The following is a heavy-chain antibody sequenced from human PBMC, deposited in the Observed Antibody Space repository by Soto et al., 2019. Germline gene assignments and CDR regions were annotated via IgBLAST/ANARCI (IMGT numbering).Heavy chain of an antibody. V-gene: IGHV4-34*01. Sequence: SETLSLTCAVYGGSFSGYYWSWIRQPPGKGLEWIGEINHSGSTNYSPSLKSRVTISVDTSKNQFSLKLSSVTAADTAVYYCARGITIFGVVKKYYFDYWGQGTLVTVSS. CDR2: INHSGST. D-gene: IGHD3-3*01. CDR3: ARGITIFGVVKKYYFDY. J-gene: IGHJ4*02. CDR1: GGSFSGYY.